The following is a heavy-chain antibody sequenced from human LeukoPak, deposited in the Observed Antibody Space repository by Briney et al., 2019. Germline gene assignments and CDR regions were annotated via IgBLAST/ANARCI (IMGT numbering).Heavy chain of an antibody. CDR3: ARQSSSYDILTGYSTNNWFDP. J-gene: IGHJ5*02. CDR2: IYPGDSDT. V-gene: IGHV5-51*01. D-gene: IGHD3-9*01. Sequence: GESLKISCKGSGYNFTSYWIGWVRQMPGKGLEWMGIIYPGDSDTRYSPSFQGQVTISADKSISTAYLQWSSLKASDTAMYYCARQSSSYDILTGYSTNNWFDPWGQGTLVTVSS. CDR1: GYNFTSYW.